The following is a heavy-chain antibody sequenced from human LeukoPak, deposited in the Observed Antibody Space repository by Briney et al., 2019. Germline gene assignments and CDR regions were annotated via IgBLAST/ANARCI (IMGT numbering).Heavy chain of an antibody. J-gene: IGHJ5*01. CDR3: AGRSSRSGFES. V-gene: IGHV4-4*09. Sequence: PSETLSLTCTVSGGSISSYYWSWIRQPPGKGLEWIGYIYTSGSTNYNPSLKSRVTISVDTSNNQFSLKLSSMTAADAAVSYCAGRSSRSGFESWRRGRLVAVCS. CDR2: IYTSGST. D-gene: IGHD6-13*01. CDR1: GGSISSYY.